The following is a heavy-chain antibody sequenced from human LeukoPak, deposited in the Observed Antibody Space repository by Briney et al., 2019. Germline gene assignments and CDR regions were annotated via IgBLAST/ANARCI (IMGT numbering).Heavy chain of an antibody. V-gene: IGHV4-4*07. D-gene: IGHD2-8*01. J-gene: IGHJ6*02. CDR1: GGSISSYY. CDR2: IYTSGST. Sequence: RPSETLSLTCTVSGGSISSYYWSWIRQPAGKGLEWIGRIYTSGSTNYNPSLKSRVTMSVDTSKNQFSLKLSSVTAADTAVYYCARAPTYCTNGVCHGEDYGMDVWGQGTTVTVSS. CDR3: ARAPTYCTNGVCHGEDYGMDV.